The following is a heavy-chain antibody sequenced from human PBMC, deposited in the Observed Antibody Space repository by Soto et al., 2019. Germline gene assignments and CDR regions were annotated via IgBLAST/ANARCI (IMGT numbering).Heavy chain of an antibody. Sequence: PSETLSLTCAVSGGSISGGGFSWSWIRQPPGKGLEWIGYILHTGGTQYNPSLKSRVSMSVDKSKNSLYLEMNSLRAEDTAVYYCARESEDLTSNFDYWGQGTLVTVSS. CDR3: ARESEDLTSNFDY. CDR2: ILHTGGT. J-gene: IGHJ4*02. V-gene: IGHV4-30-2*01. CDR1: GGSISGGGFS.